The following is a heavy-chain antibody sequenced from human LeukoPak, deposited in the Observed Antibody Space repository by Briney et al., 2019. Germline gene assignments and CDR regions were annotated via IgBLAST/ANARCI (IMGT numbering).Heavy chain of an antibody. Sequence: PGGSLRLSCAASGFTFSSYWMSWVRQAPGKGLEWVANIKQDGSEKYYVDSVKGRFTISRDNAKNSLYLQMNSLRAEDTAVYYCARAGPPPCGGDCYSFDYWGQGTLVTVSS. CDR1: GFTFSSYW. CDR2: IKQDGSEK. D-gene: IGHD2-21*02. J-gene: IGHJ4*02. V-gene: IGHV3-7*01. CDR3: ARAGPPPCGGDCYSFDY.